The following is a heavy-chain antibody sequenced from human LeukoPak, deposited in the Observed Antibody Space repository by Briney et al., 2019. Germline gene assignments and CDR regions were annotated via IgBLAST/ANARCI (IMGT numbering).Heavy chain of an antibody. Sequence: GSSVKVSCKASGGTFSSYAISWVRQAPGQGLEWMGGIIPIFGTANYAQKFQGRVTITADKSTSTAYMELSSLRSEDTAVYYCARGRVPDRIVGAMPSAFDIWGQGTMVTVSS. J-gene: IGHJ3*02. CDR2: IIPIFGTA. V-gene: IGHV1-69*06. D-gene: IGHD1-26*01. CDR1: GGTFSSYA. CDR3: ARGRVPDRIVGAMPSAFDI.